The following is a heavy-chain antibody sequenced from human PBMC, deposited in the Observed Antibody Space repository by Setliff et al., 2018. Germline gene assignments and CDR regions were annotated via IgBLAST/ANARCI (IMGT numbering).Heavy chain of an antibody. J-gene: IGHJ6*02. V-gene: IGHV3-23*01. CDR2: ISGSGDST. CDR1: GFTFSSYA. Sequence: GGSLRLSCAASGFTFSSYAMSWVRQAPGKGLEWVSAISGSGDSTYYADSVKGRFTISRDNSKNTLYLQMNSLRAEDTAVYYCAKHGAYNDFLTGYNFYYDMDVWGQGTTVTVSS. D-gene: IGHD3-9*01. CDR3: AKHGAYNDFLTGYNFYYDMDV.